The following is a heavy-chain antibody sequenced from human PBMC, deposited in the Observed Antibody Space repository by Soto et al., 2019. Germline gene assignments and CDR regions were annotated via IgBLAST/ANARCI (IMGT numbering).Heavy chain of an antibody. J-gene: IGHJ5*02. Sequence: QVQLVQSGAEVKKPGASVKVSCKASGYTFTSYYMHWVRQAPGQGLEWMGIINRSGGSTSYAQKYQGSVTMTRDTSTSTVYMELSSLRSEDTAVYYCARDKGEDIVVVPADMSWYNWFDPWGKGTLVTVSS. CDR1: GYTFTSYY. CDR2: INRSGGST. CDR3: ARDKGEDIVVVPADMSWYNWFDP. D-gene: IGHD2-2*01. V-gene: IGHV1-46*01.